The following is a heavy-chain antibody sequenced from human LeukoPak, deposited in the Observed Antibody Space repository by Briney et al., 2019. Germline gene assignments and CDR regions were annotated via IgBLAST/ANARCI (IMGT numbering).Heavy chain of an antibody. CDR1: GFTFDDYA. J-gene: IGHJ3*02. V-gene: IGHV3-9*01. CDR3: AKDWSDSSGYYAFDI. Sequence: GRSLRLSCAASGFTFDDYAMHWVRQAPGKDLEWVSGISWNSGSIGYADSVKGRFTISRGNAKNSLYLQMNSLRAEDTALYYCAKDWSDSSGYYAFDIWGQGTMVTVSS. CDR2: ISWNSGSI. D-gene: IGHD3-22*01.